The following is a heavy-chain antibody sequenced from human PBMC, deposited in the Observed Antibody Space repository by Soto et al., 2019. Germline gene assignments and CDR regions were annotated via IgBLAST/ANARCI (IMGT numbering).Heavy chain of an antibody. Sequence: GGSLRLSCAASGFTFSSYAMSWVRQAPGKGLEWVSAISGSGGSTYYVDSVKGRFTISRDNSKNTLYLQMNSLRAEDTAVCYCAKSPPQYYDSSGYFEAAYWGQGTLVTVSS. CDR2: ISGSGGST. J-gene: IGHJ4*02. CDR1: GFTFSSYA. V-gene: IGHV3-23*01. CDR3: AKSPPQYYDSSGYFEAAY. D-gene: IGHD3-22*01.